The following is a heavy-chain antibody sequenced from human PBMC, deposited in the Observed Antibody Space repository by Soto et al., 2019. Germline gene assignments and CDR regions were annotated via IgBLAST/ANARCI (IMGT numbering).Heavy chain of an antibody. CDR2: ISAYNGNT. D-gene: IGHD2-15*01. J-gene: IGHJ6*02. Sequence: QVQLVQSGAEVKKPGASVKVSCKASGYTFTSYGISWVRQAPGQGLEWMGWISAYNGNTNYAQKLQGRVTMTTDTCTSTAYMELRSLRSDDTAVYYCARGTKYCSGGSCYIEYYYYYGMDVWGQGTTVTVSS. CDR3: ARGTKYCSGGSCYIEYYYYYGMDV. CDR1: GYTFTSYG. V-gene: IGHV1-18*01.